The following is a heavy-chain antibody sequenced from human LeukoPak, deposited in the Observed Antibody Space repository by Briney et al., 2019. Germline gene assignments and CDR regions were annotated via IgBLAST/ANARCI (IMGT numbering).Heavy chain of an antibody. Sequence: GRSLRLSCAASGFTFSSYAMHWVRQAPGKGLEWVAVISYDGSNKYYADSVKGRVTISRDNSKNTLYLQISSLRARDTAVYYCARDGTRVGYCSGGSCYRYYYYYGMDVWGQGTTVTVSS. CDR1: GFTFSSYA. D-gene: IGHD2-15*01. J-gene: IGHJ6*02. CDR3: ARDGTRVGYCSGGSCYRYYYYYGMDV. V-gene: IGHV3-30*04. CDR2: ISYDGSNK.